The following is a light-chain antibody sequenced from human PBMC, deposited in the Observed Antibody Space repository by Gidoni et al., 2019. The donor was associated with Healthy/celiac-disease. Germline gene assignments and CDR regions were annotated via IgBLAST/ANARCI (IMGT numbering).Light chain of an antibody. CDR2: GAS. V-gene: IGKV3-20*01. CDR3: QQYDSSPRT. CDR1: ESVISSY. J-gene: IGKJ4*01. Sequence: DIVLKPSPATLSLSPGERATLSCRASESVISSYLAWYQQKPGQAPRLLIYGASSRATGIPDRFSGSGSGTDFTLTISRLEPEDFAVYYCQQYDSSPRTFGGGTKVEIK.